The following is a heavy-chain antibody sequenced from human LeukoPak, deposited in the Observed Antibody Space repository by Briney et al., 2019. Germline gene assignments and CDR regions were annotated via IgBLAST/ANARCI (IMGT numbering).Heavy chain of an antibody. Sequence: GESLKISCKGSGYSFTSYWIGWVRQMPGKGLEWMGIIYPGDPDTRYSPSFQGQVTISADKSITTAYLQWSSLKASDTAMYYCARHGSSGAGRISWFDPWGQGTLVTVSS. V-gene: IGHV5-51*01. CDR1: GYSFTSYW. CDR2: IYPGDPDT. D-gene: IGHD6-19*01. J-gene: IGHJ5*02. CDR3: ARHGSSGAGRISWFDP.